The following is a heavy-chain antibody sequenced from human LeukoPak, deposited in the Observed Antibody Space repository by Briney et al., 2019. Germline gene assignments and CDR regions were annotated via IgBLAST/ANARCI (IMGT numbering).Heavy chain of an antibody. CDR3: AAQLPSDY. D-gene: IGHD2-2*01. J-gene: IGHJ4*02. Sequence: ASVKVSCKASGYTFTSYDINWVRQATGQGLEWMGWMSPNSGNTGYAQQFQGRLTMTRNTSISTAYMELSSLRSEDTAVYYCAAQLPSDYWGQGTLVTVSS. CDR2: MSPNSGNT. CDR1: GYTFTSYD. V-gene: IGHV1-8*01.